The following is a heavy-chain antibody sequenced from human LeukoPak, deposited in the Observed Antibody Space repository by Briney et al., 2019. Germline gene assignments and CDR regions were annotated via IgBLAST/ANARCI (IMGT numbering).Heavy chain of an antibody. CDR3: AHRPNYYDSSGYLNWFDP. J-gene: IGHJ5*02. CDR2: IYWDDDK. Sequence: SGPTLVNPTQTLTLTCTFSGFSLSTSGVGGGWIRQPPEKALEWLALIYWDDDKRYSPSLKSRITITKDTSKKQVVLTMTNMDPVDTATYYCAHRPNYYDSSGYLNWFDPWGQGTLVTVSS. V-gene: IGHV2-5*02. CDR1: GFSLSTSGVG. D-gene: IGHD3-22*01.